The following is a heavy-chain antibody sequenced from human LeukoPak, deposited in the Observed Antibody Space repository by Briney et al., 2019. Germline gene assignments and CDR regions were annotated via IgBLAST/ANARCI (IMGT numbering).Heavy chain of an antibody. CDR2: ISAYNGNT. Sequence: ASVKVSCKASGYTFTSYYMHWVRQAPGQGLEWMGWISAYNGNTNYAQKLQGRVTMTTDTSTSTAYMELRSLRSDDTAVYYCAALRMVRGVIITFDYWGQGTLVTVSS. CDR1: GYTFTSYY. J-gene: IGHJ4*02. CDR3: AALRMVRGVIITFDY. D-gene: IGHD3-10*01. V-gene: IGHV1-18*04.